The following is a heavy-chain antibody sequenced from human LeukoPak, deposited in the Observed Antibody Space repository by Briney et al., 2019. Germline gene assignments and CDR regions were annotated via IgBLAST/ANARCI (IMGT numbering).Heavy chain of an antibody. V-gene: IGHV3-48*01. Sequence: GGSLRLSCAASGFTFSSYAMNWVRQAPGKGLEWVSYISSSSSTIYYADSVKGRFTISRDNAKNSLYLQMNSLRAEDTAVYYCAREGGVPRGNFQHWGQGTLVTVSS. CDR3: AREGGVPRGNFQH. D-gene: IGHD2-8*01. CDR2: ISSSSSTI. J-gene: IGHJ1*01. CDR1: GFTFSSYA.